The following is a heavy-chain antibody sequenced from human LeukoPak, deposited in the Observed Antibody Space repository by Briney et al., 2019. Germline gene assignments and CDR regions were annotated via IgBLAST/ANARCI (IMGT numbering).Heavy chain of an antibody. CDR1: GGSISSGGYS. Sequence: PSETLSLTCAVSGGSISSGGYSWSWIRQPPGKGLEWIGYIYHSGSTCYNPSLKSRVTISVDKSKNQFSLKLSSVTAADTAVYHCARGVPVAGLDFWGQGTLVTVSS. J-gene: IGHJ4*02. V-gene: IGHV4-30-2*01. D-gene: IGHD6-19*01. CDR2: IYHSGST. CDR3: ARGVPVAGLDF.